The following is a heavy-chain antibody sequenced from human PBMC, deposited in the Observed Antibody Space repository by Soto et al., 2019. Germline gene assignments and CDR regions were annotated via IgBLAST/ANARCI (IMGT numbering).Heavy chain of an antibody. CDR2: ITDNGGDA. D-gene: IGHD7-27*01. Sequence: PXGSLLRSCSASGFGFRHYAMHGVRQAPGKGLEYVSAITDNGGDAYYADPVKGRFTVSRDNSKNTLYLQMSSLGAEDTAVYYCVKAYPNRGDYYYGLDVWGQGTSVTVAS. J-gene: IGHJ6*02. CDR1: GFGFRHYA. CDR3: VKAYPNRGDYYYGLDV. V-gene: IGHV3-64D*06.